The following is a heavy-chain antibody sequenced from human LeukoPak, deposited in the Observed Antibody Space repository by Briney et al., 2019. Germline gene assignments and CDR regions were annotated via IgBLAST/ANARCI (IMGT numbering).Heavy chain of an antibody. V-gene: IGHV1-18*01. CDR2: ISAYNGNT. D-gene: IGHD2-15*01. CDR3: ARPGRLYCSGGSCYSDPYGMDV. Sequence: ASVKVSCKASGYTFTNFGISWVRRAPGQGLEWMGWISAYNGNTNYAQKLQGRVTMTTDTSTSTAYMELRSLRSDDTAVYYCARPGRLYCSGGSCYSDPYGMDVWGQGTTVTVSS. CDR1: GYTFTNFG. J-gene: IGHJ6*02.